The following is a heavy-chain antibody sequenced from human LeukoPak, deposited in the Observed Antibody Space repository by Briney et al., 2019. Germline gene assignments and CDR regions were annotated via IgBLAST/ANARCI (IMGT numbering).Heavy chain of an antibody. CDR1: GGTFSSYA. J-gene: IGHJ4*02. CDR3: ASSGRSMTTVTYDDY. D-gene: IGHD4-17*01. CDR2: IIPIVGTA. V-gene: IGHV1-69*05. Sequence: SVKVSCKASGGTFSSYAISWVRQAPGQGLEGMGMIIPIVGTANYAQKFQGRVTITTDETTSTAYMELSRLTSEDTAVYYCASSGRSMTTVTYDDYWGQGTLVTVSS.